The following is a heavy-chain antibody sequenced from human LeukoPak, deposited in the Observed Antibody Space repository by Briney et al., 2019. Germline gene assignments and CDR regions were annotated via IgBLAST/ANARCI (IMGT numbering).Heavy chain of an antibody. D-gene: IGHD6-19*01. CDR3: AKASVSSGWFLV. J-gene: IGHJ4*02. Sequence: GRSLRLSCVVSGFTFSNYAMHWVRQAPGKGLEWVAVISYDGSNKNYADSVKGRFTISRGNPKNTLYLQMNSLRAEDTAVYYCAKASVSSGWFLVRGQGTLVTVSS. CDR1: GFTFSNYA. V-gene: IGHV3-30-3*02. CDR2: ISYDGSNK.